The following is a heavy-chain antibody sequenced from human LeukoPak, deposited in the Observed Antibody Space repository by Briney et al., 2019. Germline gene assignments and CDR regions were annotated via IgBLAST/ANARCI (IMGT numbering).Heavy chain of an antibody. CDR3: ARVGDEQLWLRDY. Sequence: SVKVSCKASGGTFSSYAISWVRQAPGQGLEWMGGIIPIFGTANYAQKLQGRVTMTTDTSTSTAYMELRSLRSDDTAVYYCARVGDEQLWLRDYWGQGTLVTVSS. V-gene: IGHV1-69*05. J-gene: IGHJ4*02. CDR1: GGTFSSYA. CDR2: IIPIFGTA. D-gene: IGHD5-18*01.